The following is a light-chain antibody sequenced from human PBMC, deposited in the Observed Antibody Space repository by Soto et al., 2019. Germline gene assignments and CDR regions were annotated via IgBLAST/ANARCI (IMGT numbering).Light chain of an antibody. CDR3: QQYDDGYT. CDR1: QGVNNN. Sequence: EVVMTQSPASLSVSPGESAILSCRASQGVNNNLAWYQQKPGQAPRLLIYAASSRASGISGRFSGRGSGTEFTLTISSLQSEDFAVYFCQQYDDGYTFGQGTMV. V-gene: IGKV3D-15*01. J-gene: IGKJ2*01. CDR2: AAS.